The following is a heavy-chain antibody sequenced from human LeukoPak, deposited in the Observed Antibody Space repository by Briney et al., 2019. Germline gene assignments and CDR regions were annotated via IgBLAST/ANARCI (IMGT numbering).Heavy chain of an antibody. CDR1: GGSISSGSYY. J-gene: IGHJ6*03. CDR3: ARGTYDFWGGYMDV. CDR2: IYTSGST. Sequence: PSETLSLTCTVSGGSISSGSYYWSWIRQPAGKGLEWIGRIYTSGSTNYNPSLKSRVTISVDTSKNQFSLKLSSVTAADTAVYYCARGTYDFWGGYMDVWGKGTTVIVSS. D-gene: IGHD3-3*01. V-gene: IGHV4-61*02.